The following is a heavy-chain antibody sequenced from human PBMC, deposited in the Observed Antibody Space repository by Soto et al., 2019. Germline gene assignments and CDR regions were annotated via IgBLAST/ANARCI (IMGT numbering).Heavy chain of an antibody. D-gene: IGHD3-22*01. Sequence: QVQLQESGPGLVKPSETLSLTCTVSGASVSSGSYYWSWVRQPPGQGLEWIGQIYYSGSTSYHPSRKSGVTTSVDTYKHQFSLQLTSVTAADTAVYFAARRIDYYYDAPDWGQGTLVTVSS. CDR1: GASVSSGSYY. CDR2: IYYSGST. J-gene: IGHJ4*02. V-gene: IGHV4-61*01. CDR3: ARRIDYYYDAPD.